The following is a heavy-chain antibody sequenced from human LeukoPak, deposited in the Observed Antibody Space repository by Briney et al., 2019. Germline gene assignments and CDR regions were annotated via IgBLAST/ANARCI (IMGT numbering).Heavy chain of an antibody. D-gene: IGHD5-18*01. CDR3: ARVRGYSYDSSDFDY. Sequence: LSETLSLTCTVSGDSISYYYWSWTRQPPGKGLEWIGKIYYSGNTNYNPSLKSRVTISVDTSKNQFSLKLSSVTAADTAVYYCARVRGYSYDSSDFDYWGQGTLVTVSS. CDR2: IYYSGNT. J-gene: IGHJ4*02. V-gene: IGHV4-59*01. CDR1: GDSISYYY.